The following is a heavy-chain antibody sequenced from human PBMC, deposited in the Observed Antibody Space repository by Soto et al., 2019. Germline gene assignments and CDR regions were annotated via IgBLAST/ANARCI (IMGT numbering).Heavy chain of an antibody. CDR1: GFSFNIYA. J-gene: IGHJ6*03. Sequence: EVHLLESGGGLVQPGGSLRLSCAASGFSFNIYAMKWVRQAPGKGLECVSAIRAGGGNTYYADSVKGRFTISRDNSKNTLYLQMNSLRADDTAVYYCAKAPTYDYYYYMDVWGKGTTVTVSS. CDR3: AKAPTYDYYYYMDV. V-gene: IGHV3-23*01. CDR2: IRAGGGNT.